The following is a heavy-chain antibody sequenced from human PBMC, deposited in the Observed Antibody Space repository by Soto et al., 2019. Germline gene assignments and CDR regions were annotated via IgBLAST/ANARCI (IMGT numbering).Heavy chain of an antibody. CDR2: INHSGST. V-gene: IGHV4-34*01. D-gene: IGHD6-19*01. J-gene: IGHJ4*02. CDR3: ARTASSGWYPSRIY. CDR1: GGSFSGYY. Sequence: SETLSLTCAVYGGSFSGYYWSWIRQPPGKGLEWIGEINHSGSTNYNPSLKSRVTISVDTSKNQFSLKLSSVTAADTAVYYCARTASSGWYPSRIYWGQGTLVTVSS.